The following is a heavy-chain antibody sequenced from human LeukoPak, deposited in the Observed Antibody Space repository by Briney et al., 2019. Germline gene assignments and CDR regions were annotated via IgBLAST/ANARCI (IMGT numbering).Heavy chain of an antibody. Sequence: PSETLSLTCAVYGGSFSGYYWSWIRQPPGKGLEWIGEINHSGSTNYNPSLKSRVTISVDTSKNQFSLKLSSVTAADTAVYYCARGGVAGTSYAFDIWGQGTMVTVSS. CDR2: INHSGST. V-gene: IGHV4-34*01. D-gene: IGHD6-19*01. CDR1: GGSFSGYY. CDR3: ARGGVAGTSYAFDI. J-gene: IGHJ3*02.